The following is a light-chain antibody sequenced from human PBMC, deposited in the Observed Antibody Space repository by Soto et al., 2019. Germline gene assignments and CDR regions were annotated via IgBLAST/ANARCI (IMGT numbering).Light chain of an antibody. V-gene: IGKV3-20*01. CDR2: GAS. CDR3: QQYVSSGT. Sequence: EIVLTQSPGTLALSPGERATLSCRASQSVNSRLAWYQHKPGQAPRLVIYGASTRATGIPDRFSGSGSGTDFTLTISILEPEDFAVYYCQQYVSSGTFGQGTKV. J-gene: IGKJ1*01. CDR1: QSVNSR.